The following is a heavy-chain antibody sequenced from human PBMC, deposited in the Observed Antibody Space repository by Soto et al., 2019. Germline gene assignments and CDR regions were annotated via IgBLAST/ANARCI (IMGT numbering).Heavy chain of an antibody. Sequence: SETLSLTCTVSGGSISSSSYYWGWIRQPPGKGLEWIGSIYYSGSTYYSPSLKSRVTISVDTSKNQFSLKLSSVTAADTAIYYCARSNSGYYKWFDPWGQGTLVTVSS. CDR2: IYYSGST. CDR3: ARSNSGYYKWFDP. V-gene: IGHV4-39*01. D-gene: IGHD3-22*01. CDR1: GGSISSSSYY. J-gene: IGHJ5*02.